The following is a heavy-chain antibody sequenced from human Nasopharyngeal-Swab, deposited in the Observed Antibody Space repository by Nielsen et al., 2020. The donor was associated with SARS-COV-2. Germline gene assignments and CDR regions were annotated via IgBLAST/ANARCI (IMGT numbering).Heavy chain of an antibody. D-gene: IGHD3-22*01. CDR1: GFTFSSYS. J-gene: IGHJ4*02. Sequence: GESLKISCAASGFTFSSYSMNWVRQAPGKGLEWVSSISSSSSYIYYADSVKGRFTISRDNAKNSLYLQMNSLRAEDTAVYYCARGGYYYDSNGYYDYWGQGTLVTVSS. CDR2: ISSSSSYI. V-gene: IGHV3-21*01. CDR3: ARGGYYYDSNGYYDY.